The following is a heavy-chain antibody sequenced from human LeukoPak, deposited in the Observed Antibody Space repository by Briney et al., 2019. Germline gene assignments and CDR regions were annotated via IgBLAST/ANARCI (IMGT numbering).Heavy chain of an antibody. V-gene: IGHV3-7*04. CDR1: GFTFSSYW. CDR3: ARLRPYSSSWYAYYGMDV. D-gene: IGHD6-13*01. Sequence: GGSLRLSCVASGFTFSSYWMTWVRQAPGKGLEWVANIKPDGTQNYYVDSVKGRFTISRDNAKNSLYLQMNSLRVDETAVYYCARLRPYSSSWYAYYGMDVWGQGTTVTVSS. CDR2: IKPDGTQN. J-gene: IGHJ6*02.